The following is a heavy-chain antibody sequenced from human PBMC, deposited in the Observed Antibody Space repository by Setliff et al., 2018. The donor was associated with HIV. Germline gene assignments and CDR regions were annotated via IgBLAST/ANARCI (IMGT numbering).Heavy chain of an antibody. CDR2: IYSSGST. CDR3: ARPADCSSTSCYLWYFDL. CDR1: GGSISSGNYY. D-gene: IGHD2-2*01. Sequence: SETLSLTCTVSGGSISSGNYYWSWIRQPAGKGLEWIGRIYSSGSTYYNPSLKSRVTISVDTSKNQFSLKLSSVTAADTAVYYCARPADCSSTSCYLWYFDLWGRGTLVTVSS. V-gene: IGHV4-61*02. J-gene: IGHJ2*01.